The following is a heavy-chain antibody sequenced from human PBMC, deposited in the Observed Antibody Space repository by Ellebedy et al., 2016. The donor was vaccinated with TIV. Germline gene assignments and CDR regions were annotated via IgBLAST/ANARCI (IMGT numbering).Heavy chain of an antibody. Sequence: AASVNVSCKASGYTLTSYGISWVRQARGQGREWMGWISGYKGNTKYAQKFQGRVTMTTDTSTSTAYMEMRSLRSDDTATYYCAREEMVYATYDYWGQGTLVAVSS. CDR2: ISGYKGNT. V-gene: IGHV1-18*01. CDR3: AREEMVYATYDY. CDR1: GYTLTSYG. J-gene: IGHJ4*02. D-gene: IGHD2-8*01.